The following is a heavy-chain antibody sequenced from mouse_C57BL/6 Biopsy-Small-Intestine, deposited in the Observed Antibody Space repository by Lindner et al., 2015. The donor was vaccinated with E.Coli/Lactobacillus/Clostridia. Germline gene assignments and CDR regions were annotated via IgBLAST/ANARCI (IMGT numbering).Heavy chain of an antibody. Sequence: QLQESGAELVKPGASVRISCKASGYSFTDYNVNWVKQSHGKSLEWIGNISPYFGNPNYNQKFEDKATLTVDKSSSTAYLQLNSLTSEDSAVYYCAREVFAYWGQGTLVAVSA. J-gene: IGHJ3*01. CDR3: AREVFAY. CDR1: GYSFTDYN. V-gene: IGHV1-39*01. CDR2: ISPYFGNP.